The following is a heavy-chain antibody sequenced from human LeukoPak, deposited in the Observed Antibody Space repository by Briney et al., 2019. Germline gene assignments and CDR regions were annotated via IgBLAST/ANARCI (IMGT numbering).Heavy chain of an antibody. V-gene: IGHV7-4-1*02. Sequence: ASVKVSCKASGYTFTGYYMHWVRQAPGQGLEWMGWINTNTGNPTYAQGFTGRFVFSLDTSVSTAYLQISSLKAEDTAVYYCARDTGPPYYDFWSGYYPLGYWGQGTLVTASS. CDR1: GYTFTGYY. CDR3: ARDTGPPYYDFWSGYYPLGY. CDR2: INTNTGNP. D-gene: IGHD3-3*01. J-gene: IGHJ4*02.